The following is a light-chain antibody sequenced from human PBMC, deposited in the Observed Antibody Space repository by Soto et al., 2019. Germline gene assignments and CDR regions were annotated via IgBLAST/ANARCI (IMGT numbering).Light chain of an antibody. V-gene: IGKV4-1*01. J-gene: IGKJ4*01. Sequence: DIVMTQSPDSLAVSLGERATINCKSSQSVLYSPNNKNYLAWYQQKPGQPPKLLIYWASTRESGVPDRFSGSGSETDFTLTISSLQAEDVAVYYCQQYYSTPITFGGGTKVDIK. CDR1: QSVLYSPNNKNY. CDR2: WAS. CDR3: QQYYSTPIT.